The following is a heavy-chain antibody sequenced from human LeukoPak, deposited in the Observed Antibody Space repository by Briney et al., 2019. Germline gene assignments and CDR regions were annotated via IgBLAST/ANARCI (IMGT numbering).Heavy chain of an antibody. J-gene: IGHJ4*02. D-gene: IGHD6-13*01. CDR1: GGTFSSYA. Sequence: SVKVSCKASGGTFSSYAISWVRQAPGQGLEWMGGIIPIFGTANYAQKFQGRVTITTDESTSTAYMELSSLRSEDTAVYCCARATAAGTASFDCWGQGTLVTVSS. CDR3: ARATAAGTASFDC. V-gene: IGHV1-69*05. CDR2: IIPIFGTA.